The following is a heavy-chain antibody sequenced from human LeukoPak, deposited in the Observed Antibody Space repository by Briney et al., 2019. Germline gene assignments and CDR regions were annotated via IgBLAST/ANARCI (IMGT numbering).Heavy chain of an antibody. CDR1: GFTFSDYY. D-gene: IGHD6-6*01. CDR3: ARSKLVLDY. Sequence: PGGSLRLSCAVSGFTFSDYYMSWIRQAPGRGLECISYISSSGSIIYYADSVKGRFTISRDNAKNTLYLQMNSLRAEDTAVYYCARSKLVLDYWGQGTLVTVSS. V-gene: IGHV3-11*04. CDR2: ISSSGSII. J-gene: IGHJ4*02.